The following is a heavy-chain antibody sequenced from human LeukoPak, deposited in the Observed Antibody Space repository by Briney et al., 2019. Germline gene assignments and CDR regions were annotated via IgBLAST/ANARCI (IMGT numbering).Heavy chain of an antibody. V-gene: IGHV3-7*01. D-gene: IGHD2-15*01. CDR2: IIQGGSDK. CDR3: ARTSRSSSIDD. J-gene: IGHJ4*02. Sequence: GESLRLSCAASGFTFSNYWMSWVRQAPRKGLEWVANIIQGGSDKSYVDSVKGRFTISRDNAENSLYLEMNSLRVEDTAMYYCARTSRSSSIDDWGQGTLVTVSS. CDR1: GFTFSNYW.